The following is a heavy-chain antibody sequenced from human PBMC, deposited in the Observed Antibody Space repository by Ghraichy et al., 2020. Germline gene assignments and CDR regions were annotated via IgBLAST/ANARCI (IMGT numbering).Heavy chain of an antibody. V-gene: IGHV3-74*01. CDR3: ASSAVTSYYGTALDY. Sequence: GGSLRLSCAASGFTFTDFWMNWVRQAPGKGLVWVSRIYIDESSATYADSVKGRFTISRDNAKNTLFLQMNSLRVDDTAIYYCASSAVTSYYGTALDYWGQGNLVTVSS. D-gene: IGHD1-26*01. CDR2: IYIDESSA. J-gene: IGHJ4*02. CDR1: GFTFTDFW.